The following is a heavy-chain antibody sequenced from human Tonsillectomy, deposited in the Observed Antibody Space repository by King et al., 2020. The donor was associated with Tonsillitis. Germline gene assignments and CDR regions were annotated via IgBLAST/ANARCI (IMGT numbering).Heavy chain of an antibody. CDR2: ISYDGSNK. Sequence: VQLVESGGGVVQPGRSLRLSCAASGFTFSSYAMHWVRQAPGKGLEWVAVISYDGSNKYYADSVKGRFTISRDNCKNTLYLQMNSLRAEDTAVYYCARDGTVWFGELSRYYGMDVWGQGTTVTVSS. D-gene: IGHD3-10*01. V-gene: IGHV3-30-3*01. CDR3: ARDGTVWFGELSRYYGMDV. CDR1: GFTFSSYA. J-gene: IGHJ6*02.